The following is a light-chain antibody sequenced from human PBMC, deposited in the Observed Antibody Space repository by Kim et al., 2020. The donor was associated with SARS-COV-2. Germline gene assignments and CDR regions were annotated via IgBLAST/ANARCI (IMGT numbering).Light chain of an antibody. CDR1: QNINSD. J-gene: IGKJ1*01. V-gene: IGKV3D-15*01. CDR3: DQYNKWPRT. CDR2: AAS. Sequence: VSPVERATLYCMASQNINSDLAWFQQNPGQAPGLRFYAASTRATDIPARFSGSGSGTEFTLTITSLQSEDFAVYYCDQYNKWPRTFGQATKVDIK.